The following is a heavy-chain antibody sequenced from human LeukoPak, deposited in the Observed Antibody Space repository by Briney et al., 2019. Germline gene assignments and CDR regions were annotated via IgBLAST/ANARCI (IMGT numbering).Heavy chain of an antibody. D-gene: IGHD1-1*01. J-gene: IGHJ4*02. CDR3: ARWTTTFLDY. V-gene: IGHV1-46*01. CDR1: GYTFTNYY. Sequence: ASVKVSRKASGYTFTNYYLNWERHPPGHGLERLGISNPSGDSTNYAQKFQGRVTMTRDTSTSTVYMDLSSLRSEDTAVYYCARWTTTFLDYWGQGTLVTVSS. CDR2: SNPSGDST.